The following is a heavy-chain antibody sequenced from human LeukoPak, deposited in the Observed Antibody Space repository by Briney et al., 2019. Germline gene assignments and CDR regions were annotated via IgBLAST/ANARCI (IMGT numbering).Heavy chain of an antibody. CDR1: GSTFSSYW. CDR3: ARDQGSYEFDY. V-gene: IGHV3-74*01. D-gene: IGHD1-26*01. Sequence: QPGGSLRLSCAASGSTFSSYWMHWVRQAPGKGLVWVSRINSDGSSTSYADSVKGRFTISRDNAKNTLYLQMNSLRAEDTAVYYCARDQGSYEFDYWGQGTLVTVSS. J-gene: IGHJ4*02. CDR2: INSDGSST.